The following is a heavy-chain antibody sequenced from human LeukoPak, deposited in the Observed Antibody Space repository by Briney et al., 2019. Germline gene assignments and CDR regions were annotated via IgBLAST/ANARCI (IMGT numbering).Heavy chain of an antibody. Sequence: GGPLSLSFAASGFPFSSYGMHWVRQAPGKGLEWVAFIWFDGSNDYYADSVKGRFTISRDNSKNTVYLQMNSLRAEDTAVYYCARDKVDSSGWLFDYWGQGTLVTVSS. D-gene: IGHD6-19*01. CDR3: ARDKVDSSGWLFDY. CDR1: GFPFSSYG. J-gene: IGHJ4*02. CDR2: IWFDGSND. V-gene: IGHV3-33*01.